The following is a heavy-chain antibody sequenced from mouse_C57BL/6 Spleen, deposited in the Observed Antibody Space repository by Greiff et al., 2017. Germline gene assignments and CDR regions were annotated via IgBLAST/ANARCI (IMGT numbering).Heavy chain of an antibody. Sequence: QVQLQQPGAELVKPGASVKLSCKASGYTFTSYWITWVKQRPGQGLEWIGDIFPGSGSTNYNEKFKSKATLTLDTSSSTAYMQLSSLTSEDSAVYYCARGDYDRDYFDYRGQGTTLTVSS. CDR2: IFPGSGST. J-gene: IGHJ2*01. V-gene: IGHV1-55*01. D-gene: IGHD2-4*01. CDR1: GYTFTSYW. CDR3: ARGDYDRDYFDY.